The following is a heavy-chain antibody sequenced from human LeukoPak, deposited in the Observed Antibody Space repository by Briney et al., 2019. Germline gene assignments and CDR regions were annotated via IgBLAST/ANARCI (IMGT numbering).Heavy chain of an antibody. CDR3: ARQVDIVAKSDY. D-gene: IGHD5-12*01. CDR1: GCGFTSYW. CDR2: IYPGDSDT. V-gene: IGHV5-51*01. Sequence: GAALQISCKGSGCGFTSYWIGWVRQMPGKGLEWMGIIYPGDSDTRYSPSFQGQVTISADKSISTAYLQWSSLKASDTAMYYCARQVDIVAKSDYWGQGTLVTVSS. J-gene: IGHJ4*02.